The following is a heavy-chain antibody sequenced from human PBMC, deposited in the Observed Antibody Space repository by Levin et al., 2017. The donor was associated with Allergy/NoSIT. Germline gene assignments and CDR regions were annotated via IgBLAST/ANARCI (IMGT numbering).Heavy chain of an antibody. CDR1: GFTFDDYA. V-gene: IGHV3-9*01. CDR3: AKDPLKRLGSSEFDY. CDR2: ISWNSGSI. J-gene: IGHJ4*02. D-gene: IGHD6-6*01. Sequence: GGSLRLSCAASGFTFDDYAMHWVRQTPGKGLEWVSGISWNSGSIGYADSVKGRFTISRDNAKNSLYLQMNSLRAEDTALYYCAKDPLKRLGSSEFDYWGQGTLVTVSS.